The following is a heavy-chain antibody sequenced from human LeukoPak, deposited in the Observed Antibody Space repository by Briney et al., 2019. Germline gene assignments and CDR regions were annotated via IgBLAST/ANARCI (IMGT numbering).Heavy chain of an antibody. D-gene: IGHD6-19*01. CDR3: ASKAVGGTRIYWYFDL. J-gene: IGHJ2*01. CDR2: IIPIFGTA. Sequence: SVKVSCKASGGTFSSYAISWVRQAPGQGLEWMGGIIPIFGTANYAQKFQGRVTITPDKSTSTAYMELSSLRSEDTAVYYCASKAVGGTRIYWYFDLWVGGTLVTVSS. V-gene: IGHV1-69*06. CDR1: GGTFSSYA.